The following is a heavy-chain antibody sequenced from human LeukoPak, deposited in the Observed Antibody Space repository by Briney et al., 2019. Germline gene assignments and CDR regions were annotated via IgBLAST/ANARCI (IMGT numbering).Heavy chain of an antibody. D-gene: IGHD3-10*01. J-gene: IGHJ4*02. CDR1: GDTISSGCFY. CDR3: ARTNRPTYYYGSGSYYAGYYFDY. Sequence: TLSLSCNVSGDTISSGCFYWIRIRPGPGQGLMWIVNINYSGSTYSQQFLQSRLTISVDPSKNQFSLKLSSVTAADTAVYYCARTNRPTYYYGSGSYYAGYYFDYWGQGTLVTVSS. V-gene: IGHV4-31*03. CDR2: INYSGST.